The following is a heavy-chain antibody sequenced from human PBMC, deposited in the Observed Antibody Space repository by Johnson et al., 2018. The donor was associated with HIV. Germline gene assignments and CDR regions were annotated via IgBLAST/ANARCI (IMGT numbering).Heavy chain of an antibody. V-gene: IGHV3-7*02. CDR1: GFTFSNYW. CDR2: IKEDGSET. Sequence: VQLVESGGGVVQPGRSLRLSCAASGFTFSNYWMNWIRHVPGKGLESLAKIKEDGSETYYVDSVKGRFTISRDNSKNTLYLQMNSLRAEDTAVYFCARAASQQQLKVPFDIWGQGTMVTVSS. CDR3: ARAASQQQLKVPFDI. J-gene: IGHJ3*02. D-gene: IGHD6-13*01.